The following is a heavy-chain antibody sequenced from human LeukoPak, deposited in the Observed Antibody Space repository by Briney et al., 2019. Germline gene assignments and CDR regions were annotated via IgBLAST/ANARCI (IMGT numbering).Heavy chain of an antibody. V-gene: IGHV3-23*01. Sequence: GGSLRLSCTASGFAFGSYAMAWVRQAPGKGLEGVAAIGSDYDRVHEDSVKGRFTISRDNSKSTLYLQMDNLRAEDTAVYFCAKSAGVATIYFDSWGQGALVTVSS. D-gene: IGHD3-3*01. CDR2: IGSDYDR. CDR1: GFAFGSYA. J-gene: IGHJ4*02. CDR3: AKSAGVATIYFDS.